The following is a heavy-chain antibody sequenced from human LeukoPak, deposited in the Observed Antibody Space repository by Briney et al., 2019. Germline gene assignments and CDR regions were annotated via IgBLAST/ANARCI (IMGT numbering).Heavy chain of an antibody. Sequence: SETLSLTCTVSGGSISSYYWSWIRQPPGKGLEWIGSIYYSGSTYYNPSLKSRVTISVDTSKNQFSLKLSSVTAADTAVYYCARVSAYSSSWYSSAYYGMDVWGQGTTVTVSS. CDR2: IYYSGST. J-gene: IGHJ6*02. CDR3: ARVSAYSSSWYSSAYYGMDV. CDR1: GGSISSYY. D-gene: IGHD6-13*01. V-gene: IGHV4-39*07.